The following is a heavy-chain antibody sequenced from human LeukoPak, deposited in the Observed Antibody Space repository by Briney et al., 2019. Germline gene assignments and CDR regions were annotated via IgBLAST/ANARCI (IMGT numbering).Heavy chain of an antibody. V-gene: IGHV4-39*01. D-gene: IGHD6-13*01. CDR3: ARGIAAAREAFDI. CDR1: NGSISSTNFF. CDR2: IYYSGNT. Sequence: PSETLSLTCTVSNGSISSTNFFRAWIRQPPGKGLEWIGSIYYSGNTYYNPSLKSRVTISVDPSKNQFSLKLSSVTAADRAVYYCARGIAAAREAFDIWGQGTMVTVSS. J-gene: IGHJ3*02.